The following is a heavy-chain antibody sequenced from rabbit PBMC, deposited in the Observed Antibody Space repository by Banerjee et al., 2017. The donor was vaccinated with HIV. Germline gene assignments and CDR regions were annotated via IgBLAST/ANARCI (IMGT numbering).Heavy chain of an antibody. CDR3: ARDAAGVGYAIFDL. Sequence: QEQLEESGGGLVQPEGSLTLTCTASGFSFSSSYYMCWVRQAPEKGLEWIGCINTGSGSTYYASWAKGRFTGSKTSSTTVTLQMTSLTAADTATYFCARDAAGVGYAIFDLWGQGTLVTVS. CDR1: GFSFSSSYY. J-gene: IGHJ4*01. V-gene: IGHV1S45*01. CDR2: INTGSGST. D-gene: IGHD6-1*01.